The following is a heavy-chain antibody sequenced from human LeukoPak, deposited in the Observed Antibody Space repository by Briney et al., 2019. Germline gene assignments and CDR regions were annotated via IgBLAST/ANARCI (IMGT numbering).Heavy chain of an antibody. CDR1: GFILSSYW. J-gene: IGHJ4*02. CDR2: INSDGIT. CDR3: VRSLQGPDY. Sequence: GSLRLSCAASGFILSSYWRHWVGHAPGKGLVGVSRINSDGITTYADSVKGPFTTSRDNAKGTLYMQMNSLGAEDTAVYYCVRSLQGPDYWGQGTLVTVS. D-gene: IGHD5-24*01. V-gene: IGHV3-74*01.